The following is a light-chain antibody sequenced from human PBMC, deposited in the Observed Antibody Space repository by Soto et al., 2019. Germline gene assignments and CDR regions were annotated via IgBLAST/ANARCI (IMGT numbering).Light chain of an antibody. V-gene: IGLV3-1*01. CDR2: QDT. CDR3: QAWDSSHYV. Sequence: SYELTQPPSVSVSPGQTASITCSGDKLGYKYACWYQQKPGQSPVLVIYQDTKRPSGIPERFSGSNSGNTATLTISGTQAMDEADYYCQAWDSSHYVFGTGTKLTVL. J-gene: IGLJ1*01. CDR1: KLGYKY.